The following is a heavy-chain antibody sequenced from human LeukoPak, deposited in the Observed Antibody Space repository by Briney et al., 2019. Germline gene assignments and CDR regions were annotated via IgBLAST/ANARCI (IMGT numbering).Heavy chain of an antibody. J-gene: IGHJ5*02. CDR2: IYYNGSA. CDR1: GASIGVYH. CDR3: AKGGVLQYNWFDP. D-gene: IGHD3-10*01. Sequence: SETLSLTCTVSGASIGVYHWSWIRQPPGKGPEWIGCIYYNGSANYNPSLKSRVTISGDTSKNQFSLKLSSVTAADTAVYYCAKGGVLQYNWFDPWGQGTLVTVSS. V-gene: IGHV4-59*01.